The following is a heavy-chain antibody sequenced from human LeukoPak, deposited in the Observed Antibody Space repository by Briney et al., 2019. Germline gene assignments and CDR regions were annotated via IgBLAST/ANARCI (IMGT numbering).Heavy chain of an antibody. Sequence: GGSLRLSCAASGFTFDDYGMSWVRQAPGKGLEWGSSIIRSSSYIYYADSVKGRFTISRDNAKNALYLQMNSLRAEDTAVYYCARDVFMAVAGNDAFHIWGQGTMVTVSS. CDR2: IIRSSSYI. D-gene: IGHD6-19*01. V-gene: IGHV3-21*01. J-gene: IGHJ3*02. CDR3: ARDVFMAVAGNDAFHI. CDR1: GFTFDDYG.